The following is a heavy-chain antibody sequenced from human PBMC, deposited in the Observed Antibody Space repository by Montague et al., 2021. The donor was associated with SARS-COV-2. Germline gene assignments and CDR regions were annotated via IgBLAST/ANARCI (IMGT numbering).Heavy chain of an antibody. CDR2: VYYTGNT. D-gene: IGHD4-23*01. CDR3: ARRTPAGGVFDY. V-gene: IGHV4-39*01. CDR1: GGSIGSGAYF. J-gene: IGHJ4*02. Sequence: SETLSLTCTVSGGSIGSGAYFGAWIRQPPGKGLEWIGSVYYTGNTYYXPSLKSRVTISVDSSKNQFSLTVSSVTAADTAVYYCARRTPAGGVFDYWGQGTLVTVSS.